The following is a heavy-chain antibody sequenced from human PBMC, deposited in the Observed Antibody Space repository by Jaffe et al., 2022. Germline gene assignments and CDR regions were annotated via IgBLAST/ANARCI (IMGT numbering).Heavy chain of an antibody. CDR1: GFTFSSYG. CDR3: AKDYYDSSGYLPAEYFQH. V-gene: IGHV3-30*02. J-gene: IGHJ1*01. D-gene: IGHD3-22*01. Sequence: QVQLVESGGGVVQPGGSLRLSCAASGFTFSSYGMHWVRQAPGKGLEWVAFIRYDGSNKYYADSVKGRFTISRDNSKNTLYLQMNSLRAEDTAVYYCAKDYYDSSGYLPAEYFQHWGQGTLVTVSS. CDR2: IRYDGSNK.